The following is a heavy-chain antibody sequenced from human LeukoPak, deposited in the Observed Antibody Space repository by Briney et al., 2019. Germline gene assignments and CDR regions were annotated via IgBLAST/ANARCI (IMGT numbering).Heavy chain of an antibody. CDR3: AKRIGSYWY. J-gene: IGHJ4*02. V-gene: IGHV4-59*01. CDR1: GDSISFNY. D-gene: IGHD1-26*01. Sequence: SETLSLTCTVSGDSISFNYWNWMRQPPGKGLEWIGHIDYSGSTSYNPSLKSRLTISIDTSKDQFSLYLSSVTAADTGVYYCAKRIGSYWYWGQGTLVTVSS. CDR2: IDYSGST.